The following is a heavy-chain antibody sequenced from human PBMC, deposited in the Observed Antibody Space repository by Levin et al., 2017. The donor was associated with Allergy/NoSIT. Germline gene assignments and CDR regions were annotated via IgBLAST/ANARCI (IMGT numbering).Heavy chain of an antibody. D-gene: IGHD2-15*01. CDR1: GFSFNDYG. V-gene: IGHV3-33*01. Sequence: PGESLKISCTASGFSFNDYGMHWVRQSPGKGLEWVAVAWFDGRHIEYLTSVKGRFTISRDTSKNILYLEMNNLRAEDTALYYCTRDRIQKWSDVGEFDIWGQGTMVSVSS. CDR3: TRDRIQKWSDVGEFDI. J-gene: IGHJ3*02. CDR2: AWFDGRHI.